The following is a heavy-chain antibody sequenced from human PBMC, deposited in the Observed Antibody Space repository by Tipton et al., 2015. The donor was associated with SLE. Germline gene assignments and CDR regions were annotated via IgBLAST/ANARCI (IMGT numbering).Heavy chain of an antibody. D-gene: IGHD3-3*01. V-gene: IGHV3-30*04. CDR2: ISYDGSNK. CDR3: ARDLRSYYDFWSGSYYYYGMDV. CDR1: GFTFSSYA. Sequence: SLRLSCAASGFTFSSYAMHWVRQAPGKGLEWVAVISYDGSNKYYADSVKGRFTISRDNSKKMLYLQMNSLRAEDTAVYYCARDLRSYYDFWSGSYYYYGMDVWGQGTTVTVSS. J-gene: IGHJ6*02.